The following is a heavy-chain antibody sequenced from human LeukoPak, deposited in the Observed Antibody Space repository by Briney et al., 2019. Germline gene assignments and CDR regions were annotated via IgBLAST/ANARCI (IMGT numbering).Heavy chain of an antibody. J-gene: IGHJ6*02. CDR1: GFTFSSYG. Sequence: GRSLRLSCAASGFTFSSYGMHWVRQAPGKGLEWVAVIWYDGSNKYYADSVKGRFTFSRDNSKNTLYLQMNSLRAEDTAVYYCARAYCSSTSCYGHYYYYGMDVWGQGTTVTVSS. D-gene: IGHD2-2*01. CDR2: IWYDGSNK. CDR3: ARAYCSSTSCYGHYYYYGMDV. V-gene: IGHV3-33*01.